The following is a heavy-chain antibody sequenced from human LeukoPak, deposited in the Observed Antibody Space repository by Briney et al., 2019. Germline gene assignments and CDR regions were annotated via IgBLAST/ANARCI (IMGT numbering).Heavy chain of an antibody. D-gene: IGHD2-15*01. CDR3: ARDQGGYCSGGSCYDDYFDY. CDR2: ISSSSSTI. CDR1: GFTFSSYS. J-gene: IGHJ4*02. Sequence: PGGSLRLSCAASGFTFSSYSMNWVRQAPGKGLEWVSYISSSSSTIYYADSVKGRFTISRDNAKNSLYLQMNSLRAEDTAVYYCARDQGGYCSGGSCYDDYFDYWGQGTLVTVSS. V-gene: IGHV3-48*01.